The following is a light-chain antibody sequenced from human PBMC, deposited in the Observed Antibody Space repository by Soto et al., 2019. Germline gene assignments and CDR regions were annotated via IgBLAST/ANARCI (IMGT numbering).Light chain of an antibody. CDR2: RTS. CDR3: QQYDTSPRT. V-gene: IGKV3-20*01. Sequence: EIVLTQSPGTLSLSPGERATLSCRASQTISSSYLAWYQQKPGQAPRLLIYRTSNRATGIPDRFSGSGSGTEFTLTISSLAPEDFAVYCCQQYDTSPRTFGQGTKVEIK. J-gene: IGKJ1*01. CDR1: QTISSSY.